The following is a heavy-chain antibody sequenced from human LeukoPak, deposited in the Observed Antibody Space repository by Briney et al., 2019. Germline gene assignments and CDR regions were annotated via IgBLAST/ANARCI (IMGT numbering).Heavy chain of an antibody. CDR2: IKQDGSEK. CDR1: GFTFSSYA. D-gene: IGHD6-6*01. CDR3: ARSSYSSSSSV. J-gene: IGHJ3*01. V-gene: IGHV3-7*03. Sequence: GGSLRLSCAASGFTFSSYAMSWVRQAPGKGLEWVANIKQDGSEKYYVDSVKGRFTISRDNAKNSLYLQMNSLRAEDTAVYYCARSSYSSSSSVWGQGTMVTVSS.